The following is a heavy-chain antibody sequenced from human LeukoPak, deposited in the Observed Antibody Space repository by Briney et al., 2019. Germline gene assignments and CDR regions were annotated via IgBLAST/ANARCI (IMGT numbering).Heavy chain of an antibody. D-gene: IGHD1-26*01. J-gene: IGHJ5*02. CDR1: GFTFNNYA. Sequence: GGSLRLSCAASGFTFNNYAMAWVRQAPEKGLEWVSSITDNGINTYYADSVRGRFTISRDNSKNTLYLQMNSLRAEDTAVYYCAKGLRGNYDHWGQGTLVTVSS. CDR2: ITDNGINT. CDR3: AKGLRGNYDH. V-gene: IGHV3-23*01.